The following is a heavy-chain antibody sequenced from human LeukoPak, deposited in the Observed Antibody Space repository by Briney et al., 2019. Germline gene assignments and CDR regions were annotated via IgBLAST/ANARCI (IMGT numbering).Heavy chain of an antibody. Sequence: GGSLRLSCAASGFTFSSYGMHWVRQAPGKGLEWVAVISYDGSSKYYADSVKGRFTISRDNSKNTLYLQMNSLRAEDTAVYYCARDPGSIAAAGLAWGQGTLVTVSS. CDR3: ARDPGSIAAAGLA. CDR2: ISYDGSSK. CDR1: GFTFSSYG. D-gene: IGHD6-13*01. J-gene: IGHJ5*02. V-gene: IGHV3-30*03.